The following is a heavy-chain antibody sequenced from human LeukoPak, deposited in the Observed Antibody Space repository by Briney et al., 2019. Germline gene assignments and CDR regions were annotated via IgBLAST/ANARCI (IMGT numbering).Heavy chain of an antibody. Sequence: SETLSLTCAVYGGSFSGYYWSWIRQPPGKGLEWIGEINHSGSTNYNPSLKSRVTISVDTSKNQFSLKLSSVTAADTAEYYCARVAVWIQLWLPDYWGQGTLVTVSS. CDR1: GGSFSGYY. CDR3: ARVAVWIQLWLPDY. J-gene: IGHJ4*02. V-gene: IGHV4-34*01. CDR2: INHSGST. D-gene: IGHD5-18*01.